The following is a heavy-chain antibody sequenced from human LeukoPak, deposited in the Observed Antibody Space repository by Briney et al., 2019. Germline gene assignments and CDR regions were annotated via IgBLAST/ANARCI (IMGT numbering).Heavy chain of an antibody. D-gene: IGHD3-16*02. CDR2: IYSSSSTI. V-gene: IGHV3-48*01. CDR1: GFPFTTYN. Sequence: GGSLRLSCAVSGFPFTTYNMNWVRQAPGKGLEWVSYIYSSSSTIYYADSVKGRFTVSRDNAKNSLDLQMNSLRSEDTAVYYCVRDRGISFYFDYWGQGTLVTVSS. CDR3: VRDRGISFYFDY. J-gene: IGHJ4*02.